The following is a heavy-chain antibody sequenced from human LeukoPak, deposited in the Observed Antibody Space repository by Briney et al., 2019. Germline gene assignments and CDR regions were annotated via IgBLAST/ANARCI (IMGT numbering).Heavy chain of an antibody. V-gene: IGHV1-18*01. CDR1: GYTLTNYG. D-gene: IGHD5-24*01. J-gene: IGHJ2*01. CDR3: ARGWLQPYWFFDL. CDR2: ITPYNRNA. Sequence: ASLKVSCKASGYTLTNYGISRLPQAPGQRPECMGWITPYNRNADHPQKLQGRVTMTTDTSTTTAYMELRSLRSDDTAVYYCARGWLQPYWFFDLWGRGTLVSVSS.